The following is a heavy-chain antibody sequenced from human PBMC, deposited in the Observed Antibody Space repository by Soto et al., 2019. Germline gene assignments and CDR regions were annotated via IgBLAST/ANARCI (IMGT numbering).Heavy chain of an antibody. Sequence: QVQLQQWGAGLLKPSETLSLTCAVYGGSFSGYYWSWIRQPPGKGLEWIGEINHSGSTNYNPSLKSRVTISVDTSKNQFSLKLSSVTAADTAVYYCAISLSSGSVYWGQGTLVTVSS. CDR1: GGSFSGYY. CDR2: INHSGST. D-gene: IGHD3-22*01. J-gene: IGHJ4*02. V-gene: IGHV4-34*01. CDR3: AISLSSGSVY.